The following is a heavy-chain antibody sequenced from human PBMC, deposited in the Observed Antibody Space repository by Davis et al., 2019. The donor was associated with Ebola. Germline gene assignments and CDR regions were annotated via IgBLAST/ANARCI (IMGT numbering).Heavy chain of an antibody. J-gene: IGHJ6*03. D-gene: IGHD3-3*01. Sequence: GGSLRLSCAASGFTFSSYSMNWVRQAPGKGLEWVSSISSSSSYIYYADSVKGRFTISRDNAKNSLYLQMNSLRAEDTAVYYCARASYYDFWSGYPHYYYYMDVWGKGTTVTVSS. CDR2: ISSSSSYI. CDR1: GFTFSSYS. V-gene: IGHV3-21*01. CDR3: ARASYYDFWSGYPHYYYYMDV.